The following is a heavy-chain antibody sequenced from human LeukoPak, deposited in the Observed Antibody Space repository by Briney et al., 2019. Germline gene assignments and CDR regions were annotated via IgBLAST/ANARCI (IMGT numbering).Heavy chain of an antibody. V-gene: IGHV4-61*02. Sequence: PSQTLSLTCTVSGGSISSGSYYWSWIRQPAGKGLEWIGRIYTSGSTNYNPSLKSRVTISVDTSKNQFSLKLSSVTAADTAVYYCARLIHCCDSSGPAYYYYYYMDVWGKGTTVTVSS. CDR2: IYTSGST. CDR1: GGSISSGSYY. CDR3: ARLIHCCDSSGPAYYYYYYMDV. J-gene: IGHJ6*03. D-gene: IGHD3-22*01.